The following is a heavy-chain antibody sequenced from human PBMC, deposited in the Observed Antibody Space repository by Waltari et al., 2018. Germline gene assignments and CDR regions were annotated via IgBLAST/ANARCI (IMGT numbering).Heavy chain of an antibody. J-gene: IGHJ4*02. CDR3: AKKGPLYSGSYYYFDY. CDR1: GGSISTSGYY. CDR2: IYYSGST. D-gene: IGHD1-26*01. V-gene: IGHV4-39*01. Sequence: QLQLRESGPGLVEPSETLSLTCTVSGGSISTSGYYWDWIRQAPGKGLEWIGSIYYSGSTYYNPSLKSRVTISVDTSKNQFSLKLSSVTAADTAVYYCAKKGPLYSGSYYYFDYWGQGTLVTVSS.